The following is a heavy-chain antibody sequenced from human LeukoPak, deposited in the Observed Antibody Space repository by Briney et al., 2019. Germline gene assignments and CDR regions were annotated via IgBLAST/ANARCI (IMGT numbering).Heavy chain of an antibody. D-gene: IGHD6-19*01. Sequence: SETLSLTCTVSGGSVSSGRYYWSWIRQPPGKGLEWIGYIYYSGSTNYNPSLKSRVTISVDTSKNQFSLKLSSVTAADTAVYYCARDPGSGWNQFDYWGQGTLVTVSS. V-gene: IGHV4-61*01. CDR2: IYYSGST. J-gene: IGHJ4*02. CDR1: GGSVSSGRYY. CDR3: ARDPGSGWNQFDY.